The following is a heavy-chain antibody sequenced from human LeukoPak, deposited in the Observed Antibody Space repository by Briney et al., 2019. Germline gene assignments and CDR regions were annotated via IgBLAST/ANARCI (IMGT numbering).Heavy chain of an antibody. CDR2: FSSSSSYI. J-gene: IGHJ4*02. Sequence: WVSSFSSSSSYISYSDSVKGRLTISRDNAKNSLSLQMNSLRAEDTAVYYCARAEKIAVAGMGYYFDYWGQGTLVTVSS. D-gene: IGHD6-19*01. CDR3: ARAEKIAVAGMGYYFDY. V-gene: IGHV3-21*01.